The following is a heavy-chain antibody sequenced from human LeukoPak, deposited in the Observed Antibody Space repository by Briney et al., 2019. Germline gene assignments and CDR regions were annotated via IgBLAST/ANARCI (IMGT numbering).Heavy chain of an antibody. J-gene: IGHJ4*02. Sequence: SVKVSCKASGGTFSSYAISWVRQAPGQGLEWMGGIIPIFGTANYAQKFQGRVTITTDESTSTAYMELSSLRSEDTAVYYCARFPLGGYYYFDYWGQGTLVTVSS. CDR1: GGTFSSYA. CDR2: IIPIFGTA. V-gene: IGHV1-69*05. D-gene: IGHD3-22*01. CDR3: ARFPLGGYYYFDY.